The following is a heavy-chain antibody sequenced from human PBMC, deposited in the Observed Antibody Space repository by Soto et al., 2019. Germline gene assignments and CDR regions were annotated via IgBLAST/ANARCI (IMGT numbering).Heavy chain of an antibody. CDR2: IYYSGST. J-gene: IGHJ4*02. Sequence: QLQLQESGPGLVKPSETLSLTCTVSGGSISSSSYYWGWIRQPPGQGLELIGSIYYSGSTYYNPSLKSRVTISVDTSKNQFSLKLSSVTAADTAVYYCARHFSGWYFYWGQGTLVTVSS. V-gene: IGHV4-39*01. CDR3: ARHFSGWYFY. CDR1: GGSISSSSYY. D-gene: IGHD6-19*01.